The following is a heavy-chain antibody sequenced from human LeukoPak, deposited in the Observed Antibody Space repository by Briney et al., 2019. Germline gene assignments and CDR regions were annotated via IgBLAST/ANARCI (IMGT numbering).Heavy chain of an antibody. V-gene: IGHV4-39*07. Sequence: SETLSLTCTVSGGSISSSSYYWGWIRQPPGKGLGWIGSIYYSGSTYYNPSLKSRVTISVDTSKNQFSLKLSSVTAADTAVYYCARHRFRYYFDYWGRGTLVTVSS. CDR1: GGSISSSSYY. CDR2: IYYSGST. J-gene: IGHJ4*02. CDR3: ARHRFRYYFDY.